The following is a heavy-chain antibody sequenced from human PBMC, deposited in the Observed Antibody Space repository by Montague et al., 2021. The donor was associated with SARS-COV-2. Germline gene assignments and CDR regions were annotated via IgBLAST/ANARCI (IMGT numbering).Heavy chain of an antibody. J-gene: IGHJ6*02. D-gene: IGHD3-22*01. Sequence: SETLSLTCTVSGDSITNDDCSWIWMPQGTGQERNGIIFKNGKTDSNHSLRSRGITSVATSKSQYYLKVTPVTAPDTAVSYCARYYERSLDVGGQGTTVTVSS. CDR1: GDSITNDD. CDR2: IFKNGKT. V-gene: IGHV4-59*08. CDR3: ARYYERSLDV.